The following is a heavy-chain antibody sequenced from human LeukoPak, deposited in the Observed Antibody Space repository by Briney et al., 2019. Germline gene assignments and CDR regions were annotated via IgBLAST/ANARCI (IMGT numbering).Heavy chain of an antibody. Sequence: KPSETLSLTCTVSGSSISSYYWSWIRQPPGKGLEWIGYIYYSGSTNYNPSLKSRGTISVDTSKNQFSLKLSSVTAADTAVYYCARGLSSYYPNWFDPWGQGTLVTVTS. D-gene: IGHD3-10*01. V-gene: IGHV4-59*01. J-gene: IGHJ5*02. CDR2: IYYSGST. CDR3: ARGLSSYYPNWFDP. CDR1: GSSISSYY.